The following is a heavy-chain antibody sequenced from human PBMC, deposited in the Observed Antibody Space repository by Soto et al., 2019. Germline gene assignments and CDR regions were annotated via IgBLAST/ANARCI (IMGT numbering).Heavy chain of an antibody. CDR1: GFTFRGHR. CDR2: IDRDGSGK. Sequence: PGGSLRLSCAASGFTFRGHRMTWVRQAPGKGLEWVANIDRDGSGKYYVDSVRGRFTVPRDNAENSLYLQMSSLRAEDTAVYYCARITVAPNEYLDYRGQGARVTVSS. D-gene: IGHD4-17*01. CDR3: ARITVAPNEYLDY. V-gene: IGHV3-7*01. J-gene: IGHJ4*02.